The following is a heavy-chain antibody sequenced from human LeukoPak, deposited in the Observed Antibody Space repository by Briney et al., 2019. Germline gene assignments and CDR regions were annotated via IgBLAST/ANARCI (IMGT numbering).Heavy chain of an antibody. D-gene: IGHD6-6*01. CDR2: IYYSGST. Sequence: SETLSLTCNVSGGSISSSSYYWGWIRQPPRKGLKCIGSIYYSGSTYYNPSLKSRVTISVDTSKNQFSLKLSSVAAADTAVYYCARHARVAAFDYWGQGTLVTVSS. CDR3: ARHARVAAFDY. CDR1: GGSISSSSYY. V-gene: IGHV4-39*01. J-gene: IGHJ4*02.